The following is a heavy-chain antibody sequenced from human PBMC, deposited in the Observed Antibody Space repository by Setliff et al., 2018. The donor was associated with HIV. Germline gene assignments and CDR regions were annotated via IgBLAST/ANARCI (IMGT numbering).Heavy chain of an antibody. CDR1: GGSMNTYY. V-gene: IGHV4-59*08. J-gene: IGHJ4*02. D-gene: IGHD6-13*01. CDR2: MYYSGST. Sequence: SETLSLTCTVSGGSMNTYYWSWIRQPPGKGLEWIGYMYYSGSTNCNPSLKSRVTISVDTSKNQFSLKLSSVTAADTAVYYCAGFPLSSSWYFYWGQGTLVTVSS. CDR3: AGFPLSSSWYFY.